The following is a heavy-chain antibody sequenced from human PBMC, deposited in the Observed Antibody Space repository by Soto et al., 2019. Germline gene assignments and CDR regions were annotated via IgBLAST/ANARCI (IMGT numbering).Heavy chain of an antibody. CDR3: AKFSAASVYDISSAPDY. J-gene: IGHJ4*02. Sequence: GGSQNHSSAASEFSIRTYAMTWVRQATGKGLQWVSAISGGGSNTHYADSVKGRFTTSRDNSKKLLHLQMNSLRAEDTAIYYCAKFSAASVYDISSAPDYWGQGTLVTVSS. D-gene: IGHD3-9*01. CDR2: ISGGGSNT. CDR1: EFSIRTYA. V-gene: IGHV3-23*01.